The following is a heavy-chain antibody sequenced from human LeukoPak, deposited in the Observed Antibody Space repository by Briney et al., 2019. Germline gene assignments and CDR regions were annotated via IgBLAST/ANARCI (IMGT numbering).Heavy chain of an antibody. CDR3: ARFKRSRIAVAGTSWFDP. V-gene: IGHV4-4*02. CDR2: IYHSGST. Sequence: SETLSLTCAVSGGSISSSNWWSWVRQPPGKGLEWIGEIYHSGSTNYNPSLKSRVTISVDKSKNQFSLKLSSVTAADTAVYYCARFKRSRIAVAGTSWFDPWGQGTLVTVSS. J-gene: IGHJ5*02. D-gene: IGHD6-19*01. CDR1: GGSISSSNW.